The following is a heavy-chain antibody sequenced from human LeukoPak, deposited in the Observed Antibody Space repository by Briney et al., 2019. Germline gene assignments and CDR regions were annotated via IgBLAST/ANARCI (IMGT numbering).Heavy chain of an antibody. J-gene: IGHJ4*02. CDR2: TRKKTNSYTT. V-gene: IGHV3-72*01. Sequence: GGSLRLSCAASGFTFSDHYMDWVRQAPGKGLEWVGRTRKKTNSYTTEYAASVKGRFTISRDDSRNSLYLQMNSLKTDDTAVYYCSRAGGYYFDYWGQGALVTVSS. CDR1: GFTFSDHY. CDR3: SRAGGYYFDY. D-gene: IGHD3-22*01.